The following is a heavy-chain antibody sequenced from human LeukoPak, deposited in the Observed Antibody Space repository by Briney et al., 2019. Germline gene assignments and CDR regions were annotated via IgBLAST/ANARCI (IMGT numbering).Heavy chain of an antibody. V-gene: IGHV3-23*01. D-gene: IGHD6-13*01. J-gene: IGHJ4*02. CDR1: GFTFSSYA. Sequence: GGSLRLSCAASGFTFSSYAMHWVRQAPGKGLEWVSAISGSGGSTYYADSVKGRFTISRDNSKNTLYLQMNSLRAEDTAVYYCAKDEGGSWYNYFDYWGQGTLVTVSS. CDR3: AKDEGGSWYNYFDY. CDR2: ISGSGGST.